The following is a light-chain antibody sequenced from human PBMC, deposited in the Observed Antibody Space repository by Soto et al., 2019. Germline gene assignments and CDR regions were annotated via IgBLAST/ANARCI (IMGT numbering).Light chain of an antibody. CDR2: GAS. V-gene: IGKV3-20*01. Sequence: EIVMTQSPATLSVSPGERATLSCRASQSVSSSYLAWYQQRPGQAPRRPIYGASSRATGIPDRFSGSGSGTDFTLTISSLEPEDFAVYYCQQYGNSHLTFGGGTKVDIK. CDR3: QQYGNSHLT. J-gene: IGKJ4*01. CDR1: QSVSSSY.